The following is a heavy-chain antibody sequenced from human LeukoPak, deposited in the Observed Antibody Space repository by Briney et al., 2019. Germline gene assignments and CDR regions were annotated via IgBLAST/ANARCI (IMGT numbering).Heavy chain of an antibody. Sequence: ASVKVSCKASGYTFTGYYMHWVRQAPGQGLEWMGWINPNSGGTNYAQKFQGRVTMTRDTSISTAYMALSRLRSDDTAVYYCARGAHLYCSGGSCYSKPNDAFDIWGQGTMVTVSS. V-gene: IGHV1-2*02. CDR3: ARGAHLYCSGGSCYSKPNDAFDI. CDR2: INPNSGGT. CDR1: GYTFTGYY. D-gene: IGHD2-15*01. J-gene: IGHJ3*02.